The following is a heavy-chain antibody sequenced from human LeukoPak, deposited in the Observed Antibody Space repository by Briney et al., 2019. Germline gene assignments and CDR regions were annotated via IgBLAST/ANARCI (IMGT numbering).Heavy chain of an antibody. Sequence: GGSLRLSCAASGFTFDDYGMSWVRQAPGKGLEWVSGINWNGGSTGYADSVKGRFTISRDNTKNSLYLQMNSLRAEDTAVYYCARSRDGYSNNWFDPWGQGTLVTVSS. CDR1: GFTFDDYG. D-gene: IGHD5-24*01. J-gene: IGHJ5*02. CDR3: ARSRDGYSNNWFDP. CDR2: INWNGGST. V-gene: IGHV3-20*04.